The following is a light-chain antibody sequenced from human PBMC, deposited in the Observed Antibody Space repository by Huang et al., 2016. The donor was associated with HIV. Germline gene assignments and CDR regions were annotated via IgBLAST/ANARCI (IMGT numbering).Light chain of an antibody. V-gene: IGKV3-11*01. CDR1: TSVSTY. J-gene: IGKJ4*01. CDR2: DAS. Sequence: EIVLTQSPATLSLSPGDRATLSCRASTSVSTYLALYQQKPGQAPRLLIYDASNRATGIPSRFSGSGSGTDFTLTISSLEPEDFAVYYCQQRSNSFLTFGGGTKVEIK. CDR3: QQRSNSFLT.